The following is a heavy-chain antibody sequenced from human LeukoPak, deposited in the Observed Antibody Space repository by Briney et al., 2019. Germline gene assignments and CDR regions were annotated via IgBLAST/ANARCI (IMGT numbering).Heavy chain of an antibody. V-gene: IGHV4-4*02. CDR1: GGSITTTNW. D-gene: IGHD1-26*01. CDR3: TRESGAFSPFGF. J-gene: IGHJ4*02. Sequence: SETLSLTCAVSGGSITTTNWWSWVRQPPGKGLEWIGEVHLSGATNYNPSLESRVSMSIDKSKNHLSLEVTSVTAADTAIYYCTRESGAFSPFGFWGQGTLVTVSS. CDR2: VHLSGAT.